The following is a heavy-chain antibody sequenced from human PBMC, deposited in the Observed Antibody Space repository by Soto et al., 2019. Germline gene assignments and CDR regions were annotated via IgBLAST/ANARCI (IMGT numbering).Heavy chain of an antibody. CDR2: IYWDDDK. Sequence: QITLKESGPTLVKPTQTLTLTCTFSGFSLSTSGVGVGWIRQPAGKALEWLALIYWDDDKRYSPSLKSRLTITKDTSKNQVVLKMTNMDPVDTATYYCAHRRHVLLFGELPKDDWYFDLWGRGTLVTVSS. CDR1: GFSLSTSGVG. CDR3: AHRRHVLLFGELPKDDWYFDL. V-gene: IGHV2-5*02. D-gene: IGHD3-10*01. J-gene: IGHJ2*01.